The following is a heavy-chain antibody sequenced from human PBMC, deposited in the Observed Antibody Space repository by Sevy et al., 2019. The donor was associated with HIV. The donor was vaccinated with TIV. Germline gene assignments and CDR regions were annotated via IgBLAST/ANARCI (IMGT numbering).Heavy chain of an antibody. CDR3: ARLRWDLVVVPGATPGCYFDS. D-gene: IGHD2-2*02. Sequence: SETLSLTCTVSGDSINTYYWSWIRQPPGKGLEWIGYVSHSGNPNYNPSLKSRVSMSVDTSTNQFSLKGKSVTAADTAVYYCARLRWDLVVVPGATPGCYFDSWGQGTLVTVSS. J-gene: IGHJ4*02. CDR1: GDSINTYY. CDR2: VSHSGNP. V-gene: IGHV4-59*08.